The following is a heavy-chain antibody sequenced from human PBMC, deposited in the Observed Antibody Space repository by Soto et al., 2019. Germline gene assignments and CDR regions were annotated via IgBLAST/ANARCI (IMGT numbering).Heavy chain of an antibody. CDR1: GFTFSSYS. D-gene: IGHD2-15*01. Sequence: GGSLRLSCAASGFTFSSYSMNWVRQAPGKGLEWVSYISSSSSTIYYADSVKGRFTISRDNAKNSLYLQMNSLRDEDTAVYYCARTPHVYCSGGSCYAYYYYYGMDVWGQGTTVTVS. CDR3: ARTPHVYCSGGSCYAYYYYYGMDV. CDR2: ISSSSSTI. J-gene: IGHJ6*02. V-gene: IGHV3-48*02.